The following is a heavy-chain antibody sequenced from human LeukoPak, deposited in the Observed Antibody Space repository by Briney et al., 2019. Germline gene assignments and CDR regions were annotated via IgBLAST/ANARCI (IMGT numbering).Heavy chain of an antibody. Sequence: GGSLRLSCAASGFTFSTYNMNWVRQAPGKGLEWVSSISGRSTYIYYADSMKGRFTISRDNSKNTLYLQMNSLGAEDTAVYYCARYSRTTGTTSNFDYWGQGTLVTVSS. CDR1: GFTFSTYN. CDR3: ARYSRTTGTTSNFDY. CDR2: ISGRSTYI. J-gene: IGHJ4*02. V-gene: IGHV3-21*04. D-gene: IGHD1-1*01.